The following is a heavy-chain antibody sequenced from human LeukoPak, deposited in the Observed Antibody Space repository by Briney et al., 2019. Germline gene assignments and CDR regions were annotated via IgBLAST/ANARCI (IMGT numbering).Heavy chain of an antibody. CDR2: IKNDGAT. Sequence: GGSLRLSCATSGFTFSGAWLSWVRQAPGKGLEWIGRIKNDGATDYAAPVRGRFTISRDVSRATLYLQMNSLKTEVTAIYYCTTVTHFYLGGQGTLVTVSS. CDR1: GFTFSGAW. CDR3: TTVTHFYL. J-gene: IGHJ4*02. V-gene: IGHV3-15*01. D-gene: IGHD2-15*01.